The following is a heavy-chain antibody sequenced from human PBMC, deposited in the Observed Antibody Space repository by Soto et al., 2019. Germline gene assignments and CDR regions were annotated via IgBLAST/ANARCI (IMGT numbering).Heavy chain of an antibody. CDR1: GGSISSGGYY. J-gene: IGHJ4*02. Sequence: QVQLQESGPGLVKPSQTLSLTCTVSGGSISSGGYYWSWIRQHPGKGLEWIGYIYYSGSTYYNPSLKSRVTISVDTSKNQFSLKLSSVTAADTAVDSCARAEPQYSGYDFASGVFGYWGQGTLVTVSS. V-gene: IGHV4-31*03. CDR3: ARAEPQYSGYDFASGVFGY. D-gene: IGHD5-12*01. CDR2: IYYSGST.